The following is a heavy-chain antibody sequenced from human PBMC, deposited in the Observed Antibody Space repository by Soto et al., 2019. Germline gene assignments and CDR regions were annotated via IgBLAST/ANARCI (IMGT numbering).Heavy chain of an antibody. CDR2: ISSSSSTI. D-gene: IGHD3-22*01. Sequence: GGSLRLSCAASGFTFSSYSMNWVRQAPGKGLEWVSYISSSSSTIYYADSVKGRFTISRDNAKNSLYLQMTSLTSEDTAVYYCARDFSMVVLAPGYWGQGTLVTVSS. J-gene: IGHJ4*02. CDR1: GFTFSSYS. CDR3: ARDFSMVVLAPGY. V-gene: IGHV3-48*01.